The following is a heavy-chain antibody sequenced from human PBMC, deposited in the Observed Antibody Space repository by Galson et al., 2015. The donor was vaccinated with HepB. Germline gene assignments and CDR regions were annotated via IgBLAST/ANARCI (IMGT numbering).Heavy chain of an antibody. CDR2: INSDASST. Sequence: SLRLSCAASGFTISTYWMHWVRQAQGKGLVWVSRINSDASSTDYADSVRGRFTISRDNAKNTLYLQMNSLRAEDTAVYYCARDRNPYYYNSGGFLSWGRGTLVTVSS. CDR3: ARDRNPYYYNSGGFLS. D-gene: IGHD3-22*01. CDR1: GFTISTYW. V-gene: IGHV3-74*01. J-gene: IGHJ4*02.